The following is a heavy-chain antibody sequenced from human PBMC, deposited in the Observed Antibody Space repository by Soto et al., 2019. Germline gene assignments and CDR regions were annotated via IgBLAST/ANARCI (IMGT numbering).Heavy chain of an antibody. D-gene: IGHD1-26*01. CDR3: ARVGATTWY. CDR2: VNSDGSIT. CDR1: GFTFSSYW. V-gene: IGHV3-74*01. Sequence: GGSLRLSCAASGFTFSSYWMHWVRQAPGKGLVWVSRVNSDGSITNYADAVKGRFTISRDNAKNTLYLQMDGLRAEDTAVYYCARVGATTWYWGQGTLGTVSA. J-gene: IGHJ4*02.